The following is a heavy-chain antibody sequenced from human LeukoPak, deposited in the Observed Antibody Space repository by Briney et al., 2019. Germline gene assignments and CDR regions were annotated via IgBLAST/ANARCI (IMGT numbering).Heavy chain of an antibody. Sequence: GESLKISCKGSKYGFINYWIGWVRQMPGKGLEWMGIIYPGDSDTKYSPSFQGQVTMSADKSISTAYLQWSSLKASDSAMYYCALYSDSSGYYFQHWGQGTLVTVSS. CDR3: ALYSDSSGYYFQH. CDR2: IYPGDSDT. V-gene: IGHV5-51*01. J-gene: IGHJ1*01. D-gene: IGHD3-22*01. CDR1: KYGFINYW.